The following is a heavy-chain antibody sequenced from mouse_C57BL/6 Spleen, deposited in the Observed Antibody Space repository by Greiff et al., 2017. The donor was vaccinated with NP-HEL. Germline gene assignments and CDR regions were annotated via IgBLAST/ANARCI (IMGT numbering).Heavy chain of an antibody. CDR3: ARHGYYGSSGDYAMDY. CDR1: GFTFSSYG. CDR2: ISSGGSYT. Sequence: EVKVVESGGDLVKPGGSLKLSCAASGFTFSSYGMSWVRQTPDKRLEWVATISSGGSYTYYPDSVKGRFTISRDNAKNTLYLQMSSLKSEDTAMYYCARHGYYGSSGDYAMDYWGQGTSVTVSS. D-gene: IGHD1-1*01. J-gene: IGHJ4*01. V-gene: IGHV5-6*01.